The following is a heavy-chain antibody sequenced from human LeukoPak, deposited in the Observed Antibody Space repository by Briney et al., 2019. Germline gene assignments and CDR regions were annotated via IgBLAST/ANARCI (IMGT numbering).Heavy chain of an antibody. CDR3: ARGDIAVAGTEFDY. J-gene: IGHJ4*02. D-gene: IGHD6-19*01. CDR2: ISSSGSSI. V-gene: IGHV3-11*01. CDR1: GFTFSDYY. Sequence: GGSLRLSCAASGFTFSDYYMSWIRQAPGKGREWGSYISSSGSSIYYADSVKGRLTISRDNAKNSLYLQMNSLRAEDTAVYYCARGDIAVAGTEFDYWGQGTLVTVSS.